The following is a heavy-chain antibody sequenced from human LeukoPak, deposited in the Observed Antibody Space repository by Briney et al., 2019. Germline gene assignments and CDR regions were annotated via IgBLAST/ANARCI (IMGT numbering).Heavy chain of an antibody. V-gene: IGHV3-48*01. CDR2: ISSSSSTI. D-gene: IGHD6-13*01. CDR3: ARDPTSGYSRGSFDY. J-gene: IGHJ4*02. Sequence: PGGSLRPSCAASGFTFSSYSMNWVRQAPGKGLEWVSYISSSSSTIYYADSVKGRFTISRDNAKNSLYLQMNSLRAEDTAVYYCARDPTSGYSRGSFDYWGQGTLVTVSS. CDR1: GFTFSSYS.